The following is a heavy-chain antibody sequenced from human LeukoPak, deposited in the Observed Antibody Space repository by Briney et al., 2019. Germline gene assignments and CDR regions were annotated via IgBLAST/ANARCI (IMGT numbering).Heavy chain of an antibody. J-gene: IGHJ4*02. Sequence: QPGGSLRLSCAASGFTVTSNYMKWVRQAPGKGLEWVSVIYTSGNTYYADSVKGRFTLSRDISKNTLYLQMTSLRVEDTAVYYCVRGGSGWYLYDYWGQGTLVTVSS. CDR1: GFTVTSNY. CDR2: IYTSGNT. D-gene: IGHD6-19*01. CDR3: VRGGSGWYLYDY. V-gene: IGHV3-66*01.